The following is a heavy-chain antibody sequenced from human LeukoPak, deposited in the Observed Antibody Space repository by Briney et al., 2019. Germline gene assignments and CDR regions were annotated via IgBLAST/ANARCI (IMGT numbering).Heavy chain of an antibody. CDR3: ARTPVVGRFLEWLFDY. CDR2: ISSSGSTI. V-gene: IGHV3-48*03. Sequence: GGSLRLSCAASGFTFSSYEMNWGRQAPGKGLEWGSYISSSGSTIYYADSVKGRFAISRDNAKNSLYLQMNSLRAEDTAVYYCARTPVVGRFLEWLFDYWGQGTLVTVSS. J-gene: IGHJ4*02. D-gene: IGHD3-3*01. CDR1: GFTFSSYE.